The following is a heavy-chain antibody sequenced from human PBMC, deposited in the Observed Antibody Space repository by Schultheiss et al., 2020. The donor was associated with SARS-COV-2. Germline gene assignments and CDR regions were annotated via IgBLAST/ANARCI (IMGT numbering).Heavy chain of an antibody. CDR2: IYSGGST. Sequence: GGSLRLSCAASGFTFSDYYMSWIRQAPGKGLEWVSVIYSGGSTYYADSVKGRFTISRDNSKNTLYLQMNSLRAEDTAVYYCARDPPTYSSSVSFFMDYWGQGTLVTVSS. D-gene: IGHD6-6*01. J-gene: IGHJ4*02. V-gene: IGHV3-66*01. CDR1: GFTFSDYY. CDR3: ARDPPTYSSSVSFFMDY.